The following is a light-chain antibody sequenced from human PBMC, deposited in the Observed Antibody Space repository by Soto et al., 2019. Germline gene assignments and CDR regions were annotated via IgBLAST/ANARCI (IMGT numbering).Light chain of an antibody. CDR1: QSIYANY. CDR2: GAS. CDR3: QQYDTSPPT. Sequence: EIVLTQSPGTLSLSPGETATLSCRASQSIYANYLAWYQQRPGQSPRLLIFGASDRATGIPDRFSGSASGTDFTLTIGGLEPEDFAVYYCQQYDTSPPTFGQGTKVEIK. V-gene: IGKV3-20*01. J-gene: IGKJ1*01.